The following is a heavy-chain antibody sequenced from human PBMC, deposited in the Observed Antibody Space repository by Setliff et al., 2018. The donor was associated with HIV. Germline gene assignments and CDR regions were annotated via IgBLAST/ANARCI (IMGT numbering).Heavy chain of an antibody. J-gene: IGHJ4*02. Sequence: GASVKVSCKVSGYTLTNYAMHWVRQAPGQRLEWMGCINAGNDNTKYSQNFQGRVTITKDTSASTVYMELSSLRSEDTALYYCTRVMGATTGFHDYWGQGTLVTVSS. V-gene: IGHV1-3*01. D-gene: IGHD1-26*01. CDR2: INAGNDNT. CDR1: GYTLTNYA. CDR3: TRVMGATTGFHDY.